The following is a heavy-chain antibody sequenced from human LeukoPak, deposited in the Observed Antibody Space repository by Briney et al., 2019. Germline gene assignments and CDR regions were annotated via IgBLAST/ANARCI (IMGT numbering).Heavy chain of an antibody. CDR2: IFPGDYDT. CDR1: GYTFTNNW. J-gene: IGHJ4*02. Sequence: GESLKISCKASGYTFTNNWIGWVRQMPGKGLEWMRRIFPGDYDTRYSPSFQGQVTITADRSINTVYLQWNSLRASDSAIYYCVKSWCRGILVCPDYWGQGTMVTVSS. V-gene: IGHV5-51*01. D-gene: IGHD4/OR15-4a*01. CDR3: VKSWCRGILVCPDY.